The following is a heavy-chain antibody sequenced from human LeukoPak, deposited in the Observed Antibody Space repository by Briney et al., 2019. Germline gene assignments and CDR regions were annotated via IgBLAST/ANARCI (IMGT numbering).Heavy chain of an antibody. J-gene: IGHJ4*02. CDR2: IKQDGSEK. Sequence: SGGSLRLSXAASGFTFSSYWMSWVRQAPGKGLEWVANIKQDGSEKYYVDSVKGRFTISRDNAKNSLYLQMNSLRAEDTAVYYCARVGYSYGPPRYFDYWGQGTLVTVSS. D-gene: IGHD5-18*01. CDR3: ARVGYSYGPPRYFDY. V-gene: IGHV3-7*01. CDR1: GFTFSSYW.